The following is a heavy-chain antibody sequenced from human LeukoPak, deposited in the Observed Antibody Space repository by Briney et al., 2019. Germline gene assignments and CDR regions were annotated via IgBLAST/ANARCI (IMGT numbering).Heavy chain of an antibody. CDR3: ARDRGYCSSTSCYLLRFDY. J-gene: IGHJ4*02. V-gene: IGHV4-34*01. D-gene: IGHD2-2*01. Sequence: SETLSLTCTVSGGSISGYYWSWIRQPPGKGLEWIGEINHSGSTNYNPSLKSRVTISVDTSKNQFSLKLSSVTAADTAVYYCARDRGYCSSTSCYLLRFDYWGQGTLVTVSS. CDR2: INHSGST. CDR1: GGSISGYY.